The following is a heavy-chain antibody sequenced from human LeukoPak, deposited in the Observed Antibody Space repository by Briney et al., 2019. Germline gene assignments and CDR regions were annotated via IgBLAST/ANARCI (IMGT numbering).Heavy chain of an antibody. J-gene: IGHJ5*02. CDR2: IYYSGST. V-gene: IGHV4-59*11. D-gene: IGHD6-6*01. Sequence: PSETLSLTCTVFGASNSSHYWSWIRQPPGKGLEWIGYIYYSGSTSYNPSLKSRVTISIETSKNQFSLKLTTVTAADTAVYYCGRGGHSISSYWFDPWGQGTLVTVSS. CDR3: GRGGHSISSYWFDP. CDR1: GASNSSHY.